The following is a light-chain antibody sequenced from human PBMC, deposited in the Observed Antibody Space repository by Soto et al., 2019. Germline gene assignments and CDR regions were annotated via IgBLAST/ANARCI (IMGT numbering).Light chain of an antibody. Sequence: DIHLTQSPSSLSASIGDRVTITCRASQSIASYLNWYQQKPGTAPKLLIYATSSLQSGVPSRFSGSVSGTDFTLTISSLQPEDFATYYCQQSYITLWTFGQGTKVEIK. J-gene: IGKJ1*01. CDR3: QQSYITLWT. V-gene: IGKV1-39*01. CDR2: ATS. CDR1: QSIASY.